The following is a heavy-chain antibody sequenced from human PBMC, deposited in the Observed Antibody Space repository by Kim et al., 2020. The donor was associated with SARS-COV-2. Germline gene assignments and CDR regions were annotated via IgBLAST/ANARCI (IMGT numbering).Heavy chain of an antibody. CDR1: GGSISSYY. Sequence: SETLSLTCTVSGGSISSYYWSWIRQPPGKGLEWIGYIYYSGSTNYNPSLKSRVTISVDTSKNQFSLKLSSVPAADTAVYYCARGGLASSPNFDLWGRGTLVTVSS. V-gene: IGHV4-59*01. J-gene: IGHJ2*01. CDR2: IYYSGST. D-gene: IGHD6-13*01. CDR3: ARGGLASSPNFDL.